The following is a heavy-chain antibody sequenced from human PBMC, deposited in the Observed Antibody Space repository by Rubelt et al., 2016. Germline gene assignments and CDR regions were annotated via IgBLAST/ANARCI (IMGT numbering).Heavy chain of an antibody. Sequence: EVQVVESGGDLVQPGGSLRLSCAASGFTFSTHWMTWVRQAPEKGLEWAANINQVGNQMYFVDSVKGRFTISRDNAKNSLYLQMDSRRAEDSAMDYCARWAYISDYYWIDYWGQGTLVTVSS. CDR2: INQVGNQM. CDR1: GFTFSTHW. V-gene: IGHV3-7*04. D-gene: IGHD6-19*01. J-gene: IGHJ4*02. CDR3: ARWAYISDYYWIDY.